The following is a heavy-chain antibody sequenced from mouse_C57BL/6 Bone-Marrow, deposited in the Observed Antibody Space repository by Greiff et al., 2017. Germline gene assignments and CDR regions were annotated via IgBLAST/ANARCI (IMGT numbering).Heavy chain of an antibody. CDR1: GYTFTGYW. CDR2: ILPGSGST. Sequence: QVQLQQSGAELMKPGASVKLSCKATGYTFTGYWIEWVKQRPGRGLEWIGEILPGSGSTNYNEKFKGKATFTADTSSNTAYMQLSSLTTEDSAIYDCARRAYYDGSRPDWYFDVWGTGTTVTVSS. CDR3: ARRAYYDGSRPDWYFDV. D-gene: IGHD1-1*01. J-gene: IGHJ1*03. V-gene: IGHV1-9*01.